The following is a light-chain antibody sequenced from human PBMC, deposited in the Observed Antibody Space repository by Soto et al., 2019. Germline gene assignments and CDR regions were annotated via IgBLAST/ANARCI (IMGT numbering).Light chain of an antibody. CDR2: AAS. CDR3: QQSHTFPLT. CDR1: QTIASH. V-gene: IGKV1-39*01. J-gene: IGKJ3*01. Sequence: DIEMTQSPSSLSASVGDRVTITCRASQTIASHLNWYQQKPGEAPKLLIYAASSLQSGVPSRFSGTSSGTTFTVIISSLQPEEVATCSCQQSHTFPLTFGRGTRVESK.